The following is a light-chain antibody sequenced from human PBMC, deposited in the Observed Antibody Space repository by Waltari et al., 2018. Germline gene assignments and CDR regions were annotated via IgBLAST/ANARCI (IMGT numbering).Light chain of an antibody. Sequence: QSALTQPRSVSGSPGQSVPIPCAGSSSNAGRYNYVPWYQLHPGKAPQLIIYYVSERPSGVPDRFSGSKSGNTASLTISGLQAEDEADYYCSSYAGSHTEVFGTGTEITVL. J-gene: IGLJ1*01. CDR2: YVS. CDR3: SSYAGSHTEV. V-gene: IGLV2-11*01. CDR1: SSNAGRYNY.